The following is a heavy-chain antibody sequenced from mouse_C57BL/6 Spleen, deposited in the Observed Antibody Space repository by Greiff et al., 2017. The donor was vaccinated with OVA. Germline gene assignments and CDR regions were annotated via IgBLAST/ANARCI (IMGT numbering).Heavy chain of an antibody. CDR3: TRDDGYPWFAD. V-gene: IGHV1-15*01. Sequence: QVQLQQSGAELVRPGASVTLSCKASGYTFTDYEMHWVKQTPVHGLEWIGAIDPETGGTAYNQKFKGKAILTADKSSSTAYMELRSLTSEDSAVYYCTRDDGYPWFADWGQGTLVTVSA. CDR1: GYTFTDYE. J-gene: IGHJ3*01. D-gene: IGHD2-3*01. CDR2: IDPETGGT.